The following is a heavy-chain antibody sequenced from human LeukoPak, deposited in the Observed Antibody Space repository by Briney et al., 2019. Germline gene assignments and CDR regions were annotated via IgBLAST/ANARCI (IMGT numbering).Heavy chain of an antibody. CDR2: IYYSGST. J-gene: IGHJ5*02. CDR1: GGSISSYY. CDR3: ASLIGYCSSTSCYNWFDP. D-gene: IGHD2-2*01. V-gene: IGHV4-59*08. Sequence: SETLSLTCTVSGGSISSYYWSWIRQPPGKGLEWIGYIYYSGSTNYNPSLKSRVTISVDTSKNQFSLKLSSVTAADTAVYYCASLIGYCSSTSCYNWFDPWGQGTLVTVSS.